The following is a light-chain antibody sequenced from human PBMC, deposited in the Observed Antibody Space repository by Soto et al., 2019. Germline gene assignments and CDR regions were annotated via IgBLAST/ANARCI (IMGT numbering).Light chain of an antibody. CDR1: QSVSSNY. J-gene: IGKJ4*01. CDR3: QRYNNWPLT. CDR2: GAF. Sequence: EIVLTQSPGTLSLSPGERATFSCRASQSVSSNYLAWYQQKPGQAPRLLIYGAFKRATGIPDRFSGSGSGTDFTLTINSLQSEDFAVYYCQRYNNWPLTFGGGTKVESK. V-gene: IGKV3-20*01.